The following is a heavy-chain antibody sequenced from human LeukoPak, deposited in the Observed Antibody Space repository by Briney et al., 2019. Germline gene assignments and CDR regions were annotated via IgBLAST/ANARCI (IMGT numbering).Heavy chain of an antibody. J-gene: IGHJ4*02. V-gene: IGHV3-23*01. CDR1: GFTFSSYA. CDR3: AKPGHSSGWYSTFDY. CDR2: ISGSGGST. D-gene: IGHD6-19*01. Sequence: PGGSLRLSCAASGFTFSSYAMSWVRQAPGKGLEWVSGISGSGGSTYYADSVKGRFTISRDNSKNTLYLQMNSLRAEDTAVYYCAKPGHSSGWYSTFDYWGQGTLVTVSS.